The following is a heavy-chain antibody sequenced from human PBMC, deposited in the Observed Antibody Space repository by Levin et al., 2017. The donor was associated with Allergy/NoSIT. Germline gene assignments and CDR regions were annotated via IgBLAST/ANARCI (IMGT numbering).Heavy chain of an antibody. CDR3: AKDRSRYQLLETDAFDI. D-gene: IGHD2-2*01. V-gene: IGHV3-9*01. J-gene: IGHJ3*02. Sequence: AGGSLRLSCAASGFTFDDYAMHWVRQAPGKGLEWVSGISWNSGSIGYADSVKGRFTISRDNAKNSLYLQMNSLRAEDTALYYCAKDRSRYQLLETDAFDIWGQGTMVTVSS. CDR1: GFTFDDYA. CDR2: ISWNSGSI.